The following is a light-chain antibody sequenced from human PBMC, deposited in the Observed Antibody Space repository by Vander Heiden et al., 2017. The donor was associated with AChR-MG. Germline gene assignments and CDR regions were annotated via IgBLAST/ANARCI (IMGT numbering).Light chain of an antibody. CDR2: KAF. V-gene: IGKV1-5*03. J-gene: IGKJ1*01. Sequence: DIQMTQSPSTLSASVGDRITITCRTSQSLSTWLAWYQQKPGKAPRLLIYKAFKLERGVPSRFNGSGSGTEFTLTISSLQPDDSATYYCQQEHTFPWTFGQGTKVEIK. CDR1: QSLSTW. CDR3: QQEHTFPWT.